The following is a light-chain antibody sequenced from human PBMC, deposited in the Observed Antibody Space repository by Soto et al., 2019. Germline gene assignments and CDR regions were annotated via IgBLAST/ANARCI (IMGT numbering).Light chain of an antibody. Sequence: EIVLTQSPGTLSLSPGETAILSCRASQSVSSSYLAWYQQKPGQAHRLLIYGGSSRATGIQDRFSGGGSGTDFTLTISRLEPEDFAVYLCQQYADSPPTFGPGTKVDIK. V-gene: IGKV3-20*01. J-gene: IGKJ3*01. CDR3: QQYADSPPT. CDR2: GGS. CDR1: QSVSSSY.